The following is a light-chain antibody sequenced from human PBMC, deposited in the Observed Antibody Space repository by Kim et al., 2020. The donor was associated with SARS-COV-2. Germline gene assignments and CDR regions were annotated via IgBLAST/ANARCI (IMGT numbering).Light chain of an antibody. CDR3: GTWDASLGGLV. J-gene: IGLJ2*01. Sequence: GQKVTIPCSGSSSNIGNNYVSWYQQLPGTAPKLLIYDNNKRPSGIPDRFSGSKSGTSAALGITGLQTGDEADFYCGTWDASLGGLVFGGGTKLTVL. V-gene: IGLV1-51*01. CDR1: SSNIGNNY. CDR2: DNN.